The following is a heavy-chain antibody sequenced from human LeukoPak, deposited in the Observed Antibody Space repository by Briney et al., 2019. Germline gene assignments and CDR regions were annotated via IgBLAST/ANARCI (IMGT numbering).Heavy chain of an antibody. CDR2: ISTNNGDT. Sequence: GASVKVSCKASGCTFTSNGISWVRQAPGQGLEWMGWISTNNGDTKYGKKFQGRVIMTTDTSTSTTYMEVRSLRSDDTAVYYCASCSSWASFHWYFDLWGRGTLVTVSS. V-gene: IGHV1-18*01. CDR3: ASCSSWASFHWYFDL. J-gene: IGHJ2*01. CDR1: GCTFTSNG. D-gene: IGHD6-13*01.